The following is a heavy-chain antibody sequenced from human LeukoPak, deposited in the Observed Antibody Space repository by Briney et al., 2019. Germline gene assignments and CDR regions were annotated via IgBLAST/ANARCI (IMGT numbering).Heavy chain of an antibody. CDR2: INHSGST. Sequence: SETLSLTCAVYGGSFSGYCWSWIRQPPGKGLEGIGEINHSGSTNYNPSLKSRVTISVDTSKNQFSLKLSSVTAADTAVYYCARGTDGDYVNRFDPWGQGTLVTVSS. D-gene: IGHD4-17*01. CDR1: GGSFSGYC. CDR3: ARGTDGDYVNRFDP. V-gene: IGHV4-34*01. J-gene: IGHJ5*02.